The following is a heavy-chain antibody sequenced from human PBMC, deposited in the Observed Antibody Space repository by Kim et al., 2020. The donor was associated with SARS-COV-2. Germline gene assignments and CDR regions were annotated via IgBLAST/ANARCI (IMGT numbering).Heavy chain of an antibody. D-gene: IGHD3-3*01. Sequence: SRVTISVDTSKNQFSLKLSSVSAADTAVYYCARDQGITIVGVARPHWFDPWGQGTLVTVSS. V-gene: IGHV4-34*01. J-gene: IGHJ5*02. CDR3: ARDQGITIVGVARPHWFDP.